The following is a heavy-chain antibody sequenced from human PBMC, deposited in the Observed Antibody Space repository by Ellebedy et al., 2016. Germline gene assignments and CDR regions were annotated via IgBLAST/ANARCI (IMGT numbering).Heavy chain of an antibody. CDR2: IGTAGDT. D-gene: IGHD6-19*01. Sequence: GGSLRLSXAASGFTFSTYDMHWVRQRTGEGLEWVSAIGTAGDTYYPGSVKGRFTISRENAKNSLYLQMNSLRAGDTAVYYCARERRGQWLAPRGMDVWGQGTTVTVSS. CDR3: ARERRGQWLAPRGMDV. J-gene: IGHJ6*02. V-gene: IGHV3-13*01. CDR1: GFTFSTYD.